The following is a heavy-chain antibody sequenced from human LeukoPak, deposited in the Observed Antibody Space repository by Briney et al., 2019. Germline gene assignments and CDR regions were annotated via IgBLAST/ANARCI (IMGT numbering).Heavy chain of an antibody. Sequence: GGSLRLSCAASGFTFSSYGMSWVRQAPGKGLEWVSAISGSGGSTYYADSVKGRFTISRDNSKNTLYLQMNSLRAEDTAVYYCAKAPLWFGEMISHYYYYYMDVWGKGTTVTISS. CDR2: ISGSGGST. CDR3: AKAPLWFGEMISHYYYYYMDV. CDR1: GFTFSSYG. J-gene: IGHJ6*03. D-gene: IGHD3-10*01. V-gene: IGHV3-23*01.